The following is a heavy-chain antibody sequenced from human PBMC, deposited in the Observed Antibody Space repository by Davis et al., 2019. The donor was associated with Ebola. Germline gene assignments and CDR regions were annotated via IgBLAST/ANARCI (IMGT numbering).Heavy chain of an antibody. CDR2: INPNSGGT. Sequence: ASVKVSCKASGYTFTGYYMHWVRQAPGQGLEWMGWINPNSGGTNYAQKFQGWVTMTRDTSISTAYMELSSLRSEDTAVYYCARARVITMVQGARANYYGMDVWGQGTTVTVSS. D-gene: IGHD3-10*01. CDR3: ARARVITMVQGARANYYGMDV. V-gene: IGHV1-2*04. J-gene: IGHJ6*02. CDR1: GYTFTGYY.